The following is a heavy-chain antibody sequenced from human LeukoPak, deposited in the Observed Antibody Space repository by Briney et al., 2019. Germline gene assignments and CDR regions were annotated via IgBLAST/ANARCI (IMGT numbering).Heavy chain of an antibody. CDR1: GYTFTGYY. CDR3: ARDKQPEFYDAFDI. Sequence: EASVKVSCKASGYTFTGYYMHWVRQAPGQGLEWMGWINPNSGGTNYAQKFQGRVTMTRDTSISTAYMELSRLRSDDTAVYYCARDKQPEFYDAFDIWGQGTMVTVSS. D-gene: IGHD6-13*01. CDR2: INPNSGGT. J-gene: IGHJ3*02. V-gene: IGHV1-2*02.